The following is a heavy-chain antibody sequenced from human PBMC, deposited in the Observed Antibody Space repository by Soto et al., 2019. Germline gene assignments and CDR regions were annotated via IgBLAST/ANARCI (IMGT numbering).Heavy chain of an antibody. CDR2: IWYDGNKK. V-gene: IGHV3-33*03. Sequence: GGSLRLSCAASGFSFRSYGMHWVRQAPGKGLEWVAVIWYDGNKKYYGDSVRGRFTISRDNSQNTLYLEMNSLRAEDTAVYYCVVDTTGLLDYWGQGTLVTAPQ. D-gene: IGHD5-18*01. CDR1: GFSFRSYG. J-gene: IGHJ4*02. CDR3: VVDTTGLLDY.